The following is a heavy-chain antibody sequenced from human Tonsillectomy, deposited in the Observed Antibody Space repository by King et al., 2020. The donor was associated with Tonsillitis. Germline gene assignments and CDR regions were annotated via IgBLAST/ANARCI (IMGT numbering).Heavy chain of an antibody. D-gene: IGHD1-26*01. J-gene: IGHJ4*02. V-gene: IGHV4-39*01. Sequence: VQLQESGPGVVKPSETLSLTCTVSGGSISGSDHYWAWIRQPPGKGLEWIGDMYYSGTIFSNPSLKSRVTISGGTSENRFSLKLSAVTAADTAVYFCARYVSGSFDYWGQGALVTVSS. CDR1: GGSISGSDHY. CDR2: MYYSGTI. CDR3: ARYVSGSFDY.